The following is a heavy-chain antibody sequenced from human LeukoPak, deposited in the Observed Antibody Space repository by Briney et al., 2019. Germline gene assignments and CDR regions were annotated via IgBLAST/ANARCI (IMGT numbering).Heavy chain of an antibody. V-gene: IGHV4-59*01. Sequence: SETLSLTCTVSGASISSYYWSWIRQPPGKGLEWLGYIYYSGSTNYKPSLKSRVTISVDTSKNQFSLKLSSVTAADTAVYYCAREYWPAGSGDNYFDYWGQGTLVTVSS. J-gene: IGHJ4*02. CDR3: AREYWPAGSGDNYFDY. D-gene: IGHD3-10*01. CDR2: IYYSGST. CDR1: GASISSYY.